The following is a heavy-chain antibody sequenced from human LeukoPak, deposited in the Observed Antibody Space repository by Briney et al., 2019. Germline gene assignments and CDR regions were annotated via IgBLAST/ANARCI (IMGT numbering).Heavy chain of an antibody. CDR3: ARAYGSGFDY. CDR2: IKQDGSEK. Sequence: GGSLRLSCAASGFTFSSFWMNWVRQAPGKGLEWVANIKQDGSEKYYVDSVKGRFTISRDNAKNSLYLQMNSLRAVDTAVYYCARAYGSGFDYWGQGTLVTVSS. V-gene: IGHV3-7*04. CDR1: GFTFSSFW. J-gene: IGHJ4*02. D-gene: IGHD3-10*01.